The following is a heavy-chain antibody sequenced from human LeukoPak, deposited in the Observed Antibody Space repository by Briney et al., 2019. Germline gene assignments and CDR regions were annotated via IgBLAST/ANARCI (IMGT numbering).Heavy chain of an antibody. J-gene: IGHJ4*02. CDR2: IYADGSST. Sequence: GESLRLSCAASGFTFSSFLMHWVRQAPGKGPVWVSRIYADGSSTTYADSVRGRFSISRDNAKNTLYLQMNSLRAEDTAVYYCAMGAITPFDNWGQGTLVIVSS. CDR3: AMGAITPFDN. CDR1: GFTFSSFL. D-gene: IGHD3-3*01. V-gene: IGHV3-74*01.